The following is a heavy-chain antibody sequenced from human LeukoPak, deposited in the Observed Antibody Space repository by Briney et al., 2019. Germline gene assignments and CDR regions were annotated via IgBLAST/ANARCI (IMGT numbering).Heavy chain of an antibody. Sequence: GGSLRLSCAASGFTFSNYAMTWVRQAPGKGLEWVANINEDGSEKNFVDSVKGRFTISRDNAKNSLYLQMNSLRSEESAVYYCATTLTALSSVYWGRGTTVTVSS. J-gene: IGHJ6*04. CDR3: ATTLTALSSVY. D-gene: IGHD2-21*02. V-gene: IGHV3-7*01. CDR2: INEDGSEK. CDR1: GFTFSNYA.